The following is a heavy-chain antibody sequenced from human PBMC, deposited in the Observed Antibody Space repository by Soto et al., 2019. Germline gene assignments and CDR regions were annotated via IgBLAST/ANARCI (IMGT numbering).Heavy chain of an antibody. D-gene: IGHD4-17*01. CDR1: GGTFSSYA. CDR2: IIPIFGTA. J-gene: IGHJ6*02. V-gene: IGHV1-69*06. Sequence: QVQLVQSGAEVKKPGSSVKVSCKASGGTFSSYAISWVRQAPGQGLEWMGGIIPIFGTANYAQKFQGRVTITADKSTSTAYMELSSRRSEDTAVYYCAREGDYGDYSGYYGMDVWGQGTTVTVSS. CDR3: AREGDYGDYSGYYGMDV.